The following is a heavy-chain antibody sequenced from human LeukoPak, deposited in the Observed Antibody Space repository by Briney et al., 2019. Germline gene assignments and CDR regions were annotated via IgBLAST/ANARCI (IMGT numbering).Heavy chain of an antibody. CDR1: GYTLTELS. J-gene: IGHJ4*02. D-gene: IGHD6-6*01. CDR2: FDPEDGET. Sequence: GASVKVSCKVSGYTLTELSMHWVRQAPGKGLEWMGGFDPEDGETIYAQKFQGRVTMTRDTSTSTAYMELSRLRSDDTAVYYCARSRYHSSSSRLMSVGGSGYWGQGTLVTVSS. CDR3: ARSRYHSSSSRLMSVGGSGY. V-gene: IGHV1-24*01.